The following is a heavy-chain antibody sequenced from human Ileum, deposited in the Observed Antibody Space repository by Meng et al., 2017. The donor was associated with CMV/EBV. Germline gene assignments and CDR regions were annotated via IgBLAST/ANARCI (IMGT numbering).Heavy chain of an antibody. D-gene: IGHD2-8*01. V-gene: IGHV1-8*03. CDR1: GYTFTNYD. Sequence: ASVKVSCKASGYTFTNYDINWVRQATGQGLEWMGWMNPYTGNTGYAQKFQGRVTITRHTSISTAYMELSDLRSEDTAVYYCARILPNTNPDYYYYYGMDVWGQGSTVTVSS. CDR2: MNPYTGNT. CDR3: ARILPNTNPDYYYYYGMDV. J-gene: IGHJ6*02.